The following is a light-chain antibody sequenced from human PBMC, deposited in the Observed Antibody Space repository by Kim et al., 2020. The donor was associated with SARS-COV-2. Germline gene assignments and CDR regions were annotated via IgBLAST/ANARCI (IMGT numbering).Light chain of an antibody. CDR3: QQYVRPPIT. J-gene: IGKJ5*01. CDR1: QKLDSNY. Sequence: STGERATLSCRAKQKLDSNYLAWYQQKPGQAPRRLIYGASRRATAISDRFSGSRSGTDFTLTNSRLEPEDFAVYYCQQYVRPPITFGQGTRLEIK. V-gene: IGKV3-20*01. CDR2: GAS.